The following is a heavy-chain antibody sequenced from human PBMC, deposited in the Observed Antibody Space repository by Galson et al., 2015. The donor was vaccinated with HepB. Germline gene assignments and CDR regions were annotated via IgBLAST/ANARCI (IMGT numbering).Heavy chain of an antibody. D-gene: IGHD3-22*01. J-gene: IGHJ3*02. CDR2: IYSAGSP. CDR1: GFTVSTNY. Sequence: SLRLSCAASGFTVSTNYMSWVRQAPGKGLEWVSLIYSAGSPYYADSVKGRLTISRHNSKNTLYLQMNSLRTEDTAVYYCARAAYYDSSGYFRDAFDIWGQGTMVTVSS. V-gene: IGHV3-53*04. CDR3: ARAAYYDSSGYFRDAFDI.